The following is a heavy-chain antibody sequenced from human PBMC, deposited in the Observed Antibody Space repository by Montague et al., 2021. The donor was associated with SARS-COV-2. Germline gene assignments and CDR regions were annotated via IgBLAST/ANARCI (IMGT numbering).Heavy chain of an antibody. J-gene: IGHJ6*02. CDR2: NNYSTST. V-gene: IGHV4-39*07. D-gene: IGHD6-13*01. CDR3: ARVGRQQLVRLSGMDV. CDR1: GGSISSSSYY. Sequence: SETLSLTCTVSGGSISSSSYYWGWIRPPTGMGLEWIVSNNYSTSTYHTPTLKSPVTISVDTTKNQFSLKLSSVTAAAMAEYSCARVGRQQLVRLSGMDVWGQGTTVTVSS.